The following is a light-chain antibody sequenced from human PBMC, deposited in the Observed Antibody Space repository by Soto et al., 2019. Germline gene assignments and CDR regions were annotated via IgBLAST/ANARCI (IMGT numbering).Light chain of an antibody. V-gene: IGKV1-27*01. Sequence: DIQMTQSPSSLSASVGDRVTITCRASQGITNYLAWYQQKPGKVPKLLIYAASTLQSGVPSRFSGSGSGTDLSFTISSLQPEDVATYYCQESNSAPWTFGQGTKVEIK. CDR3: QESNSAPWT. J-gene: IGKJ1*01. CDR1: QGITNY. CDR2: AAS.